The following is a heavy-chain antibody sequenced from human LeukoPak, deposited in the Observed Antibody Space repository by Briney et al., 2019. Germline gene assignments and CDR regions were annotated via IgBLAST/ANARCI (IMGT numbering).Heavy chain of an antibody. CDR3: AKGRCSGGSCYGRGFDY. J-gene: IGHJ4*02. D-gene: IGHD2-15*01. V-gene: IGHV3-53*01. CDR1: GFTVSTDH. CDR2: SYSGGSR. Sequence: PGGSLRLSCAASGFTVSTDHMSWVRQAPGKGLEWVAVSYSGGSRHYAESVKGRFTISRDNSKNTLYLQMNSLRVEDTAVYYCAKGRCSGGSCYGRGFDYWGQGTLVTVSS.